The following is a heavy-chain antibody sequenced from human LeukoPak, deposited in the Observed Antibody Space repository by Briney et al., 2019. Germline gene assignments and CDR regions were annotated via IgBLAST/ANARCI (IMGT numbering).Heavy chain of an antibody. V-gene: IGHV1-69*13. D-gene: IGHD2-2*01. Sequence: SVKVSCKASRGTFSSYAIIWVRQAPGQGLEWMGGIIPIFGTANYAQKFQGRVTISADESTSTVYMELSSLRSEDTAVYYCARGAVEYQLLLRWWGRWFDPWGQGTLVTVSS. J-gene: IGHJ5*02. CDR1: RGTFSSYA. CDR3: ARGAVEYQLLLRWWGRWFDP. CDR2: IIPIFGTA.